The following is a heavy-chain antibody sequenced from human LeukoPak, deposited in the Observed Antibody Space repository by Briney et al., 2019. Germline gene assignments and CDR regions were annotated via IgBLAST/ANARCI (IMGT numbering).Heavy chain of an antibody. CDR3: AGLGLVSRTFSY. CDR2: IYNSGST. V-gene: IGHV4-59*08. J-gene: IGHJ4*02. D-gene: IGHD3-10*01. Sequence: SETLSLTCTVSGGSISSYDWSWIRQPPGKELEWIGYIYNSGSTDYNPSLNSRVSLSVDTSKNQVSLKMTSVTAADTAVYFCAGLGLVSRTFSYWGQGTPVAVSS. CDR1: GGSISSYD.